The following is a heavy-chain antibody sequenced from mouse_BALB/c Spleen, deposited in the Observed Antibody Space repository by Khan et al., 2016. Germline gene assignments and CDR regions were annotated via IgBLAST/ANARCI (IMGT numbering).Heavy chain of an antibody. J-gene: IGHJ3*01. Sequence: EVQLQESGPSLAKPSQTLSLTCSVTGDSITSGHWNWIRKFPGNKFDFMGYISHSADSYYNPSPTSRISITRDTSKNQYYLQLNSVTTEDTTTYYCATWDYYGSAFAYWGQGTLVTVSA. CDR3: ATWDYYGSAFAY. V-gene: IGHV3-8*02. CDR2: ISHSADS. D-gene: IGHD1-2*01. CDR1: GDSITSGH.